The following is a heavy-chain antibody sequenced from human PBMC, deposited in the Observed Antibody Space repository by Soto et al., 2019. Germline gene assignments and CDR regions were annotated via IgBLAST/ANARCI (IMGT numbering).Heavy chain of an antibody. CDR2: IKSKTDGGTT. D-gene: IGHD3-10*01. CDR3: TTDNSISRLWFGELFKRDAFDI. V-gene: IGHV3-15*07. CDR1: GFTFSNAW. Sequence: GGSLRLSCAASGFTFSNAWMNWVRQAPGKGLEWVGRIKSKTDGGTTDYAAPVKGRFTISRDDSKNTLYLQMNSLKTEDTAVYYCTTDNSISRLWFGELFKRDAFDIWGQGTMVTVSS. J-gene: IGHJ3*02.